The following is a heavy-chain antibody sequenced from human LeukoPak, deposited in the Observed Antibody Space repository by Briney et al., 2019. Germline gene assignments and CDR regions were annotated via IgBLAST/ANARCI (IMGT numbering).Heavy chain of an antibody. Sequence: HGESLKISCEASGYSFTTYWIGWVRQMPGKGLEWMGIIYPGDSDTRYSPSFQGQVTISADKSRSTAYLQWSSLKASGTAMYYCARQHGSGSFYSRAIDYWGQGTLVTVSS. CDR3: ARQHGSGSFYSRAIDY. J-gene: IGHJ4*02. CDR1: GYSFTTYW. CDR2: IYPGDSDT. V-gene: IGHV5-51*01. D-gene: IGHD3-10*01.